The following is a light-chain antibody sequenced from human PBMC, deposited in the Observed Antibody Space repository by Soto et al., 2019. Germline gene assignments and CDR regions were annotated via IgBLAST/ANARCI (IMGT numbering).Light chain of an antibody. CDR2: GAS. CDR3: QQYGSSPTRT. V-gene: IGKV3-20*01. Sequence: EIVLTQSPGTLSLSPGERATLSCRASQSVSSSYLAWYQQKPGQAPRLLIYGASSTAPGIPDRFSGSGSGTYFTLTISRLEPEDFAVYYCQQYGSSPTRTFGQGTKVEIK. CDR1: QSVSSSY. J-gene: IGKJ1*01.